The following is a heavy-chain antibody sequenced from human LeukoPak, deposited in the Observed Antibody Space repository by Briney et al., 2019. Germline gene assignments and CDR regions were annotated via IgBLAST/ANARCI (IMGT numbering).Heavy chain of an antibody. D-gene: IGHD1-26*01. Sequence: PGGSLRLSCAASGFTFSSYSMNWVRQAPGKGLEWVSSISSSSSYIYYADSVKGRFTISRDNAKNSLYLQMNSLRAEDTAVYYCATIGIVGATRNWFDPWGQGTLVTVSS. CDR3: ATIGIVGATRNWFDP. CDR1: GFTFSSYS. CDR2: ISSSSSYI. V-gene: IGHV3-21*01. J-gene: IGHJ5*02.